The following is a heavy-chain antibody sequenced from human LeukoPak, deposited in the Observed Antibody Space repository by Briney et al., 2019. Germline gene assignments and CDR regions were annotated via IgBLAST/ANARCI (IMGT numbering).Heavy chain of an antibody. D-gene: IGHD4-17*01. CDR1: GGSISSYY. J-gene: IGHJ4*02. Sequence: SETLSLTCTVSGGSISSYYWSWIRQPPGKGLEWIGYIYYSGSTNYNPSLKSRVTISVDTSKNQFSLKLSSVTAADTAVYYCARSRMTTVPSFDYRGQGTLVTVSS. CDR2: IYYSGST. V-gene: IGHV4-59*01. CDR3: ARSRMTTVPSFDY.